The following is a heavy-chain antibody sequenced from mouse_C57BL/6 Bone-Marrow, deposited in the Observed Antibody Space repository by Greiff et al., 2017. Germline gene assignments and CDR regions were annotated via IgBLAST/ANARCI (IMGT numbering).Heavy chain of an antibody. CDR2: IDPNSGST. CDR3: ARWFIKGYFDV. Sequence: QVHVKQPGAELVKPGASVKLSCKASGYTFTSYWMHWVQQRPGRGLEWIGRIDPNSGSTKYNEKFKSKATLTVDKPSSTAYMQLSSRTSEDSAVYCCARWFIKGYFDVWGTGTTVTVAS. V-gene: IGHV1-72*01. J-gene: IGHJ1*03. D-gene: IGHD1-1*01. CDR1: GYTFTSYW.